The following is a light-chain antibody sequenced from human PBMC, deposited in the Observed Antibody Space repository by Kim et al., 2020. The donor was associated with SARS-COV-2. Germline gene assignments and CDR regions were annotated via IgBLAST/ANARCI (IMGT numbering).Light chain of an antibody. CDR2: SNT. Sequence: RVTISCTGSSSNLGAGYEVHWYQQLPGTAPNLLIYSNTNRPTGVPDRFSGSKSGTSASLAITGLQAEDETDYYCQSYDSSLSGPWVFGGGTKLTVL. V-gene: IGLV1-40*01. CDR1: SSNLGAGYE. J-gene: IGLJ3*02. CDR3: QSYDSSLSGPWV.